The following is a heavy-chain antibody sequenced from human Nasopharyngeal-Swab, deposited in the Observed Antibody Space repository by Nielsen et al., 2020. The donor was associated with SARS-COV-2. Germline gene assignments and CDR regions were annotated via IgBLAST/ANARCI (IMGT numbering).Heavy chain of an antibody. CDR2: INPNSGGT. D-gene: IGHD6-19*01. Sequence: WVRQAPGQGLEWMGRINPNSGGTNYAQKFQGRVTMTKDTSISTAYMELSRLRSDDTAVYYCASLKSGYSSGIKSDYWGQGTLVTVSS. J-gene: IGHJ4*02. CDR3: ASLKSGYSSGIKSDY. V-gene: IGHV1-2*06.